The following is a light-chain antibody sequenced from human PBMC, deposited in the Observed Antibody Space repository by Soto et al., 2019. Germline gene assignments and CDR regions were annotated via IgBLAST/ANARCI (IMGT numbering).Light chain of an antibody. CDR3: QQYNSYWT. CDR1: QSISSW. V-gene: IGKV1-5*03. CDR2: KAS. J-gene: IGKJ1*01. Sequence: DVRMTQSPSTLSASVGDRVAITCRASQSISSWLAWYKQXPGKAPXXLIYKASSLESGVPSRFSGSGSGTEFTLTIKSLQPDDFATDYCQQYNSYWTFGQGTKLDIK.